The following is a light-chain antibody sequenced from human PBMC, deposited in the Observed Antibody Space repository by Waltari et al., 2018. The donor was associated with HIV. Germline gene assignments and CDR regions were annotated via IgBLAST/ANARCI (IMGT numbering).Light chain of an antibody. CDR1: VLSKQY. J-gene: IGLJ3*02. CDR3: QSADTRNTYPPRV. CDR2: KET. V-gene: IGLV3-25*03. Sequence: SYELTQPPSVSVSPGQTARITCSGHVLSKQYAYWYHQKPGQSPVLVIYKETKRTSGIPERFSGTSSGTTVTLTISGVQAEDEGDYYCQSADTRNTYPPRVFGGGTRLTVL.